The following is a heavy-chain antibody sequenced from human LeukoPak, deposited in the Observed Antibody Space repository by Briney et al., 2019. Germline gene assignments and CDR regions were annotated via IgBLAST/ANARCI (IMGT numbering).Heavy chain of an antibody. V-gene: IGHV1-8*03. CDR2: MNPNSGNT. CDR1: GYIFTGYY. CDR3: ARAPGYCSSTSCHRYYFDY. Sequence: GASVKVSCKASGYIFTGYYMHWVRQAPGQGLEWMGWMNPNSGNTGYAQKFQGRVTITRNTSISTAYMELSSLRSEDTAVYYCARAPGYCSSTSCHRYYFDYWGQGTLVTVSS. J-gene: IGHJ4*02. D-gene: IGHD2-2*01.